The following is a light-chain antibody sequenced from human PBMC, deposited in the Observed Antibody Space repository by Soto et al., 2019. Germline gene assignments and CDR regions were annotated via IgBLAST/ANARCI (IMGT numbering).Light chain of an antibody. CDR1: QSVSSSY. J-gene: IGKJ1*01. CDR3: QQYGSSRA. Sequence: EFVLTQSPGTLSLSPGERATLSCRASQSVSSSYLAWYQQKPGQAPRRLIYGASSRATGIPDRFSGSGSGTDFTLTISRLEPEDFAVYYCQQYGSSRAFGQGTKVEIK. CDR2: GAS. V-gene: IGKV3-20*01.